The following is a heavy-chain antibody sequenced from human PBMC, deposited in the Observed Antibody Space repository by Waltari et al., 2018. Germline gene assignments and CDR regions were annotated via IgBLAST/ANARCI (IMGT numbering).Heavy chain of an antibody. D-gene: IGHD6-19*01. CDR3: ALWESGWRAFRF. CDR1: GVSVSGYF. CDR2: IRHTGDT. Sequence: QVQLQESGPGLVKSSETLSLTCTVSGVSVSGYFWNWIRQAPGKGTGWIGYIRHTGDTKQTPALKSRVTMSVDTSRNDFSLRLSSVTAADTAVYYCALWESGWRAFRFWGQGTLGTVSS. V-gene: IGHV4-59*08. J-gene: IGHJ4*03.